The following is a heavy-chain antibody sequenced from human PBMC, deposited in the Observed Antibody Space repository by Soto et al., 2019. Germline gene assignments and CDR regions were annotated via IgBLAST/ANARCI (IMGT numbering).Heavy chain of an antibody. CDR1: GGSISSGGYY. CDR2: IYYSGST. CDR3: ARFLISYSSGWYDGY. J-gene: IGHJ4*02. Sequence: PWETLSLTCTVSGGSISSGGYYWSWIRQHPGKGLEGIGYIYYSGSTYYNPSLKSRVTISVDTSKNQFSLKLSSVTAADTAVYYCARFLISYSSGWYDGYWGQGTLVTVSS. V-gene: IGHV4-31*03. D-gene: IGHD6-19*01.